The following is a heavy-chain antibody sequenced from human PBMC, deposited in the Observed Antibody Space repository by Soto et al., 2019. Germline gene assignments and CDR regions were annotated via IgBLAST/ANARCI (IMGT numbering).Heavy chain of an antibody. CDR1: GGSFKSGSYS. Sequence: QVQLQESGPGLVKPSETLSLTCTVSGGSFKSGSYSWSWIRQPPGKGLEWIGYVYHTGRTSPNPSLKSRVSISMDTSKNQFSLNLDSVTAADTAVYFCARDFAYFDSWGQGTLVTVSS. D-gene: IGHD3-3*01. CDR3: ARDFAYFDS. CDR2: VYHTGRT. J-gene: IGHJ4*02. V-gene: IGHV4-61*01.